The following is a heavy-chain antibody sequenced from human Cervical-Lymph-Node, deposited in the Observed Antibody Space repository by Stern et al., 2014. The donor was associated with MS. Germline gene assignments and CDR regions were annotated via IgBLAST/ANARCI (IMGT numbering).Heavy chain of an antibody. CDR1: GGSISSTSYY. CDR2: VYYSGST. CDR3: ARQYTSGWYPLHFDY. Sequence: VQLVESGPGLVKPSETLSLTCTASGGSISSTSYYWGWIRQPPGKGLEWIASVYYSGSTYYNPSLKSRVTMYVDTSKNQFSLNLTSVTAADTAVYHCARQYTSGWYPLHFDYWGQGSLVSVSS. V-gene: IGHV4-39*01. D-gene: IGHD6-19*01. J-gene: IGHJ4*02.